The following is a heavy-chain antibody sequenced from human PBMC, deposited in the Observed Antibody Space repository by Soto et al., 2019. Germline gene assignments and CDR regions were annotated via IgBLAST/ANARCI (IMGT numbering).Heavy chain of an antibody. CDR2: ISSSSSYI. D-gene: IGHD3-22*01. V-gene: IGHV3-21*01. Sequence: GGSLRLSCAASGFTFSSYSMNWVRQAPGKGLEWVSSISSSSSYIYYADSVKGRFTISRDNAKNSLYLQMNSLRAEDTAVYYCARGLFYYDSSGYLGYWGQGTLVTVSS. CDR1: GFTFSSYS. CDR3: ARGLFYYDSSGYLGY. J-gene: IGHJ4*02.